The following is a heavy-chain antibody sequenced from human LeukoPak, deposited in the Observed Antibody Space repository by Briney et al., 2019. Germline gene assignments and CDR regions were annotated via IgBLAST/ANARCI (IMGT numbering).Heavy chain of an antibody. Sequence: ASVKVSCKASGGTFSSYAISWVRQAPGQGLEWMGGIIPIFGTANYAQKFQGRVTITADESTSTAYMELSSLRSEDTAVYYCALGGLGVYYFDYWGQGTLVTVSS. V-gene: IGHV1-69*13. CDR2: IIPIFGTA. CDR1: GGTFSSYA. D-gene: IGHD2-8*01. J-gene: IGHJ4*02. CDR3: ALGGLGVYYFDY.